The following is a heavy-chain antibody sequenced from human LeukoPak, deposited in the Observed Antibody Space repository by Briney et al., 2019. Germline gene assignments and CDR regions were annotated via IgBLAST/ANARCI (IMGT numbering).Heavy chain of an antibody. V-gene: IGHV3-49*03. Sequence: GGSLSLPCPALDFTFGDYLLSWFRKAPGKGLEWIGFISGGTTEYAASVKGRFTISRDDSTSIAYLQMNSLTTEDTAVYYCSRGSGWLSVYWGQGTLVTVSS. CDR3: SRGSGWLSVY. J-gene: IGHJ4*02. D-gene: IGHD6-19*01. CDR2: ISGGTT. CDR1: DFTFGDYL.